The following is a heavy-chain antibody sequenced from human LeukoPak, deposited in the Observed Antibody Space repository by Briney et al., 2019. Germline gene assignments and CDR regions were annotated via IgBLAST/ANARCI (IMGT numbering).Heavy chain of an antibody. CDR1: GFTFSNYY. V-gene: IGHV3-21*04. J-gene: IGHJ3*02. CDR3: AKAVGPTTPDVFDI. D-gene: IGHD1-26*01. CDR2: ISSGSSYI. Sequence: PGGSLRLSCAASGFTFSNYYMNWVRQAPGKGLEWVSSISSGSSYIYYADSVKGRFTISRDNSKNTLYLQMNSLRAEDTAVYYCAKAVGPTTPDVFDIWGQGTMVTVSS.